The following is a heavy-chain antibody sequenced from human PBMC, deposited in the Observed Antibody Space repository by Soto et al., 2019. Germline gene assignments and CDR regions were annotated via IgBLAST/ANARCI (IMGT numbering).Heavy chain of an antibody. CDR3: AKGDCGGDCYSFDAFDI. J-gene: IGHJ3*02. Sequence: QVQLVESGGGVVQPWRSLRLSCAASGFTFSSYGMHWVRQAPGKGLEWVAVISYDGSNKYYADSVKGRFTISRDNSKNTLYLQMNSLRAEDTAVYYCAKGDCGGDCYSFDAFDIWGQGTMVTVSS. CDR2: ISYDGSNK. CDR1: GFTFSSYG. V-gene: IGHV3-30*18. D-gene: IGHD2-21*02.